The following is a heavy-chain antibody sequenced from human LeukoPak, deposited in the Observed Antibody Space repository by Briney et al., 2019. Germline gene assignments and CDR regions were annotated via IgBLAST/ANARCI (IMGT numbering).Heavy chain of an antibody. V-gene: IGHV1-18*04. CDR3: ARHSGSGWQALGY. J-gene: IGHJ4*02. Sequence: ASVKVSCKASGYTFSNYGISWVRQAPGLGLEWMGWTSYNGNTNYTQKFQDRVTMTTDTSTTTAYMELRSLESDDTAVYYCARHSGSGWQALGYWGQGTLVTVSS. CDR2: TSYNGNT. D-gene: IGHD6-19*01. CDR1: GYTFSNYG.